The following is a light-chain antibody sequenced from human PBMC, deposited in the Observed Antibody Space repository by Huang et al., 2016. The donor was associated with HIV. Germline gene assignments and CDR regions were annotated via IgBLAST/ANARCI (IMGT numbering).Light chain of an antibody. V-gene: IGKV3-15*01. Sequence: IVMTQSPATMSVSPGQRVTLSCRASQSVSNKVAGYQQKPGQAPRLLIYDASKRAINTPARFSGSGSGTEFTLTINSLQSEDFAVYHCQQYNNWPRESFGQGTKLEIK. J-gene: IGKJ2*03. CDR2: DAS. CDR3: QQYNNWPRES. CDR1: QSVSNK.